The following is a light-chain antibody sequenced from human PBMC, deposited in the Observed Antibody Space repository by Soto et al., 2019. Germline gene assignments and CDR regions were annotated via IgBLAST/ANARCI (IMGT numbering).Light chain of an antibody. CDR2: GSY. CDR1: QSVSSSY. CDR3: QHYFRSPWT. Sequence: EIVLTQSPGTLSLSPGERATLSCRASQSVSSSYSAWYQKKGGQAHRLLIYGSYSRATGSPDTFGGSGSGTDFTIIISRQEPEYGAVYYYQHYFRSPWTFGQGTKVEIK. V-gene: IGKV3-20*01. J-gene: IGKJ1*01.